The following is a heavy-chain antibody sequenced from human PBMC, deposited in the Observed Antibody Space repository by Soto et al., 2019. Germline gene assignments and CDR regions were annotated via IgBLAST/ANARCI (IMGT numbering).Heavy chain of an antibody. D-gene: IGHD3-22*01. J-gene: IGHJ4*02. CDR3: ALKCFQTGYYYTDFFDD. V-gene: IGHV2-5*02. CDR1: GFSLNTPGVG. CDR2: LDWDDDQ. Sequence: QITLKEPGPILVKPTETLTLTCTFSGFSLNTPGVGVSWFRQPPGKALEWLALLDWDDDQRYSPSLESRLTITKDTSTNRAVLTVANLDPVDTATYYCALKCFQTGYYYTDFFDDWGQGTLVTVSS.